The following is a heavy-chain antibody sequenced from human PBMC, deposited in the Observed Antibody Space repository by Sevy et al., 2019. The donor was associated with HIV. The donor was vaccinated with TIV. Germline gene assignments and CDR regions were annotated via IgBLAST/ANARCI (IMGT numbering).Heavy chain of an antibody. V-gene: IGHV3-30*18. CDR1: GFTFSSYG. CDR2: ISYDGSNK. J-gene: IGHJ6*02. D-gene: IGHD6-6*01. Sequence: GGSLRLSCAASGFTFSSYGMHWVRQAPGKGLEWVAVISYDGSNKYYADSVKGRFTISRDNSKNTLYLQMNSLRAEDTAVYYCAKGPAEYSSSSLNGMDVWGQGTTVTVSS. CDR3: AKGPAEYSSSSLNGMDV.